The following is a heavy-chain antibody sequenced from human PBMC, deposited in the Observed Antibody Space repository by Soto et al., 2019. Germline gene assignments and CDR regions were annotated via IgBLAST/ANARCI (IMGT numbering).Heavy chain of an antibody. Sequence: SETLSLTCAVYGGSFSGYYWSRIRQPPGKGLEWIGEINHSGSTNYNPSLKSRVTISVDTSKNQFSLKLSSVTAADTAVYYCARGIITMVRGVRKISWFDPWGQGTLVTVSS. J-gene: IGHJ5*02. CDR1: GGSFSGYY. D-gene: IGHD3-10*01. CDR3: ARGIITMVRGVRKISWFDP. CDR2: INHSGST. V-gene: IGHV4-34*01.